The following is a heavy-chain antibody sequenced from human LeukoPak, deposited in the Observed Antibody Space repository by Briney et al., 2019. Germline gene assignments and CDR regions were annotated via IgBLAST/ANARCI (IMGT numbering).Heavy chain of an antibody. CDR2: IYSGGST. V-gene: IGHV3-66*04. Sequence: GGSLRLSCAASGFTVSSNYMSWVRQAPGKGLEWVSVIYSGGSTYYADSVKGRFTISRDNSKNTLYLQMNSLRAEDTAVYYCARQPLVDRSVTVVASQTPFDYWGQGTLVTVSS. CDR3: ARQPLVDRSVTVVASQTPFDY. D-gene: IGHD2-2*01. CDR1: GFTVSSNY. J-gene: IGHJ4*02.